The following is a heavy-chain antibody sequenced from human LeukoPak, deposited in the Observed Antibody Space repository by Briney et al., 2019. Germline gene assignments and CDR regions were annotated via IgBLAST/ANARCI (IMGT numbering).Heavy chain of an antibody. CDR2: IKNKGDGGTT. D-gene: IGHD3-10*01. CDR1: GFTFNKAW. V-gene: IGHV3-15*01. Sequence: GGSLRLSCAASGFTFNKAWMSWVRLAPGRGLEWVGRIKNKGDGGTTDYAAPVKCRFTVSRDDSKSTLYLQMNRLKTEDTAVYYCTTSGTPFDYWGQGTLVTVSS. J-gene: IGHJ4*02. CDR3: TTSGTPFDY.